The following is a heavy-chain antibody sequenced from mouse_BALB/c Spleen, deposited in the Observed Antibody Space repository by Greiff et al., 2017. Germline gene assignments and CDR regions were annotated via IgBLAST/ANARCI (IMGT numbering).Heavy chain of an antibody. D-gene: IGHD1-2*01. CDR3: ARRTTATGYFDY. J-gene: IGHJ2*01. CDR1: GFTFSSYY. CDR2: INSNGGST. V-gene: IGHV5-6-2*01. Sequence: EVMLVESGGGLVKLGGSLKLSCAASGFTFSSYYMSWVRQTPEKRLELVAAINSNGGSTYYPDTVKGRFTISRDNAKNTLYLQMSSLKSEDTALYYCARRTTATGYFDYWGQGTTLTVSS.